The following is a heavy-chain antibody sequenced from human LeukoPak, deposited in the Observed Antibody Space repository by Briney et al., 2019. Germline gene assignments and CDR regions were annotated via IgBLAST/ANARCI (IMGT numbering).Heavy chain of an antibody. CDR1: GFTFSNYA. V-gene: IGHV3-23*01. D-gene: IGHD3-22*01. CDR3: AKRIDTRGSTHYHDY. CDR2: ISFGGGYT. J-gene: IGHJ4*02. Sequence: PGGSLRLSCVGYGFTFSNYAMTWVRQAPGKGLEWVSSISFGGGYTFYADSVKGHFTISRDNSGSTLYLQMNNLRAEDTALYYCAKRIDTRGSTHYHDYWGQGTLVTVSS.